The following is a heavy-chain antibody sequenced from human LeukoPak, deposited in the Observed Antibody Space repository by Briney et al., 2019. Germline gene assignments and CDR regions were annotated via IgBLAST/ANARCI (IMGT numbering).Heavy chain of an antibody. V-gene: IGHV3-73*01. CDR3: TRQRDILTGYYRAYYFDY. J-gene: IGHJ4*02. CDR2: IRSKANSYAT. D-gene: IGHD3-9*01. CDR1: GFTFSGSA. Sequence: GGSLRLSCAASGFTFSGSAMHWVRQASGKGLEWVGRIRSKANSYATAYAASVKGRFTISRDDSKHTAYLQMNSLETEDTAVYYCTRQRDILTGYYRAYYFDYWGQGTLVTVSS.